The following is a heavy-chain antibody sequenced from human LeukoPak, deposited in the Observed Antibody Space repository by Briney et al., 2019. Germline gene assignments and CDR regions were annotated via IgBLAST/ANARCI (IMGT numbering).Heavy chain of an antibody. V-gene: IGHV3-15*01. CDR1: GFTFSSAW. J-gene: IGHJ4*02. Sequence: GGSLRLSCAASGFTFSSAWMSWVRQAPGKGLEWVGRIKSKTDGGTTDYAAPVKGRFTISRDDSKNTLYLQMNSLKTEDTAVYYCTTDEDTAMVTPYYFDYWGQGTLVTVSS. CDR2: IKSKTDGGTT. CDR3: TTDEDTAMVTPYYFDY. D-gene: IGHD5-18*01.